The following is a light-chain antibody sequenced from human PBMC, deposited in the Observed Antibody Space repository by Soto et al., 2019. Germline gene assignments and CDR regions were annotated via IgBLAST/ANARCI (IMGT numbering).Light chain of an antibody. Sequence: QSALTQPRSVSGSPGQSVTISCTGTSSDVGGYNFVSWYRQHPGNAPKLMIYDVTKRPSGVPDRLSGSKSGNTASLTISGLRTEDEADYYCSSYAGRSTHVVFGGGTKVTVL. J-gene: IGLJ2*01. CDR3: SSYAGRSTHVV. CDR2: DVT. CDR1: SSDVGGYNF. V-gene: IGLV2-11*01.